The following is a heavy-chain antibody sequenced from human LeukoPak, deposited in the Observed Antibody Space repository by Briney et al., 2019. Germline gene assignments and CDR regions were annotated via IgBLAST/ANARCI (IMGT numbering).Heavy chain of an antibody. CDR2: IKPNSGGT. CDR3: ARDFVKWLAPNYDMDV. D-gene: IGHD5-12*01. V-gene: IGHV1-2*02. J-gene: IGHJ6*03. CDR1: GYTFTGYY. Sequence: ASVKVSCKASGYTFTGYYMHWVRQAPGQGLEWMGWIKPNSGGTNYAQKFQGRLTMTRDTSISTADMQLSRLRSDDTAVYYCARDFVKWLAPNYDMDVWGKGTTVTVSS.